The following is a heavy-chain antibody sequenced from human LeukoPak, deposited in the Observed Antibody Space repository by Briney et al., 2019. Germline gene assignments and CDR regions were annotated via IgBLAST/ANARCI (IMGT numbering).Heavy chain of an antibody. CDR1: GGSISSYY. D-gene: IGHD2-15*01. J-gene: IGHJ5*02. CDR2: IYYSGST. V-gene: IGHV4-59*01. Sequence: SETLSLTCTVSGGSISSYYWSWIRQPPGKGLEWIGYIYYSGSTNYNPSLKSRVTISVDTSKNQFSLKLSSVTAADTAVYYCAREDCSGGSCYSHPWGQGTLVTVSS. CDR3: AREDCSGGSCYSHP.